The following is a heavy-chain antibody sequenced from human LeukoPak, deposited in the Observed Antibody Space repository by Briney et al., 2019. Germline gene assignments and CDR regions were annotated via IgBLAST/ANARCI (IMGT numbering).Heavy chain of an antibody. D-gene: IGHD2-15*01. J-gene: IGHJ4*02. CDR3: ARLRRNSGRSDFFYYYDH. CDR1: GFTFSDYS. Sequence: GGSLRLSCAASGFTFSDYSMNWVSQDPGKGLGWVASVNTVSSYIYYADSMRGRFTISRDNAKNSLFLQMNSLRAEDTAVYYCARLRRNSGRSDFFYYYDHWGQGTLVTVSS. V-gene: IGHV3-21*01. CDR2: VNTVSSYI.